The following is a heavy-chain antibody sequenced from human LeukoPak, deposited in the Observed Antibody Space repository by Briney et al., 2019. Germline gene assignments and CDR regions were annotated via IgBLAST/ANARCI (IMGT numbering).Heavy chain of an antibody. CDR3: TRVRSISWYDY. D-gene: IGHD6-13*01. J-gene: IGHJ4*02. V-gene: IGHV3-74*01. CDR1: GFTFSTSW. Sequence: PGGSLRLSCATSGFTFSTSWMHWVRQAPGKGLVWVSRISGDGTTTTYADSVKGRFTISRDNAKNTLFLQMNSLRVDDTAVYYCTRVRSISWYDYWGQGALVTVSS. CDR2: ISGDGTTT.